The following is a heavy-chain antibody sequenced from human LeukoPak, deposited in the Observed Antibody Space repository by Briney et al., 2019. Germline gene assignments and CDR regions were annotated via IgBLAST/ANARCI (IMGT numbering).Heavy chain of an antibody. CDR1: GFSFRRFA. CDR2: ISEGDDGP. V-gene: IGHV3-23*01. Sequence: PGGSLRLSCAAAGFSFRRFAMSWVRQAPGEGLEWVSFISEGDDGPYYADSVKGRFTVSRDNSKDTLYLQMNSLRAEDTAVYYCAKGAWLDYWGQGTLVTVSS. CDR3: AKGAWLDY. J-gene: IGHJ4*02. D-gene: IGHD3-16*01.